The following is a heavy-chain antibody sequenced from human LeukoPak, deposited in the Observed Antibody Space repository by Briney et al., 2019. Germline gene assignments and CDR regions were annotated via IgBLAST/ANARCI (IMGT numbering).Heavy chain of an antibody. D-gene: IGHD3-3*01. CDR3: ARTRYYDFWSGYLDYYYYYMDV. CDR2: MNPNSGNT. Sequence: RRASVKVSCKASGYTFTSYDINWVRQATGQGLEWMGWMNPNSGNTGYAQKFQGRVTMTRNTSISTAYMELSSLRSEDTAVYYCARTRYYDFWSGYLDYYYYYMDVWGKGTTVTVPS. CDR1: GYTFTSYD. J-gene: IGHJ6*03. V-gene: IGHV1-8*01.